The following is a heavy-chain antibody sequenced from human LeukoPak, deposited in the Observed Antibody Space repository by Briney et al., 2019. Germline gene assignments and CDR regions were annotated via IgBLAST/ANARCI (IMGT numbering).Heavy chain of an antibody. D-gene: IGHD3-10*02. CDR3: ARDRAMFSLGAFDV. CDR1: GGSISSGGYY. V-gene: IGHV4-31*03. CDR2: IYYSGTT. Sequence: PSETLSLTCTVSGGSISSGGYYWSWIRQYPGKGLEWIGCIYYSGTTYNKPSLKSRVTISVDTSKNQFSLKLSSVTAADTAVYYCARDRAMFSLGAFDVWGQGTMVTVSS. J-gene: IGHJ3*01.